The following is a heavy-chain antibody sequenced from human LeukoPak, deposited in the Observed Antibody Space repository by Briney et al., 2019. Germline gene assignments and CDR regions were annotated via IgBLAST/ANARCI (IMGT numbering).Heavy chain of an antibody. D-gene: IGHD6-19*01. CDR3: ARDKSYGSSSGSFDY. V-gene: IGHV3-30*01. Sequence: GGSLRLSCAASGGTFSSYAMHWVRQAPGKGLEWVAVISYDGSNKYYADSVKRRFTISMDNSKNTLYLQMNSLRAEDTPVYYCARDKSYGSSSGSFDYWGQGTLVTVSS. CDR2: ISYDGSNK. CDR1: GGTFSSYA. J-gene: IGHJ4*02.